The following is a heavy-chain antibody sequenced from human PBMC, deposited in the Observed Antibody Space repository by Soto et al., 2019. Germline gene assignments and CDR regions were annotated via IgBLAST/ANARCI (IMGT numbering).Heavy chain of an antibody. V-gene: IGHV4-59*01. D-gene: IGHD6-13*01. J-gene: IGHJ4*02. CDR3: ARGPLRDSTDFDY. Sequence: PSETLSLTCTVSGGSISSYYWSWIRQPPGKGLKWIGYIYYSGSTNYNPSLKSRVTISVDTSKNQFSLKLSSVTAADTAVYYCARGPLRDSTDFDYWGQGTLVTVSS. CDR1: GGSISSYY. CDR2: IYYSGST.